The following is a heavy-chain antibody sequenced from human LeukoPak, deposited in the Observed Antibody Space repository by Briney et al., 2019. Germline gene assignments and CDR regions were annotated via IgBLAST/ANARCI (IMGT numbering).Heavy chain of an antibody. CDR3: AKNAPDTIIVVALGDYMDV. CDR2: ISGSGGST. V-gene: IGHV3-23*01. J-gene: IGHJ6*03. Sequence: GGSLRLSCAASGFTFSSYAMSWVRQAPGKGLEWVSAISGSGGSTYYADSVKGRFTISRDNSKNTLYLQMNSLRAEDTAVYYCAKNAPDTIIVVALGDYMDVWGKGTTVTVSS. CDR1: GFTFSSYA. D-gene: IGHD3-22*01.